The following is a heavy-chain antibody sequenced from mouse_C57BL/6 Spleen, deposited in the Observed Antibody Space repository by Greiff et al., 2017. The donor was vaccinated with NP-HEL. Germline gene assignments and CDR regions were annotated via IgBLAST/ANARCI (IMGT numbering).Heavy chain of an antibody. J-gene: IGHJ2*01. CDR3: ARAAVTTVHFDY. D-gene: IGHD1-1*01. CDR2: ISYDGSN. Sequence: DVKLVESGPGLVKPSQSLSLTCSVTGYSITSGYYWNWLRQFPGNKLEWMGYISYDGSNNYNPSLKNRISITRDTSKNQFFLKLNSVTTEDTATYYCARAAVTTVHFDYWGQGTTLTVSS. CDR1: GYSITSGYY. V-gene: IGHV3-6*01.